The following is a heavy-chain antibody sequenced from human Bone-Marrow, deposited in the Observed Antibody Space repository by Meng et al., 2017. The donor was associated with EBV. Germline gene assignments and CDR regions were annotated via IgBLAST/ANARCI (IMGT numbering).Heavy chain of an antibody. D-gene: IGHD5-12*01. Sequence: QVQFQESGPGPGKPSDALYLTCSVYGGSISSYDWSWSRQPPGKGLEWIGYIYYSGSTTYDNSVKSRVSILVDTSKNYLSLKLSYVTAVDTAVYYCARVSKVARQAGYYFDYWGQGTLVTVSS. CDR1: GGSISSYD. CDR3: ARVSKVARQAGYYFDY. CDR2: IYYSGST. V-gene: IGHV4-59*01. J-gene: IGHJ4*02.